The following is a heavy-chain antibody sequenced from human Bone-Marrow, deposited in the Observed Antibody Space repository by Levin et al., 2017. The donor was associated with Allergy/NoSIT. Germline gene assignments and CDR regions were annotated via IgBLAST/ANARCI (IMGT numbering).Heavy chain of an antibody. CDR1: GFTFSSYW. CDR3: ARDMPRPMAGTIVDY. J-gene: IGHJ4*02. CDR2: INQDGSEK. D-gene: IGHD6-19*01. Sequence: QPGGSLRLSCAASGFTFSSYWMSWVRQTPGKGLEWVANINQDGSEKYYVDSVKGRFTISRDNAENSLYLQMNSLRAEDTAVYFCARDMPRPMAGTIVDYWGQGTLVTVSS. V-gene: IGHV3-7*01.